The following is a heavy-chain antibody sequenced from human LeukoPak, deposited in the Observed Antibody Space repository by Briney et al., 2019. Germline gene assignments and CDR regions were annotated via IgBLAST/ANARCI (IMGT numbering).Heavy chain of an antibody. CDR3: SRERGYSYGYSDY. Sequence: GGSLRLSCAASGFTFSSYSMNWVRQAPGKGLEWVSSISSSSTSMYYADSVKGRFTISRDNAKNSLYLQMNSLRAEDTAVYYCSRERGYSYGYSDYWGQGTLVTVSP. J-gene: IGHJ4*02. D-gene: IGHD5-18*01. CDR2: ISSSSTSM. CDR1: GFTFSSYS. V-gene: IGHV3-21*01.